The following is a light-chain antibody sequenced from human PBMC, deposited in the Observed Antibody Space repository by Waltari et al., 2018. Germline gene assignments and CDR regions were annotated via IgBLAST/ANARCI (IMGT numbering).Light chain of an antibody. CDR2: DVS. V-gene: IGLV3-10*01. J-gene: IGLJ3*02. CDR3: YSTDSSGDHRV. Sequence: SFELTQPPSVSVSPGQTARITCSGDALPKKYAYWYQQKSGQAPVLVIYDVSKRPSGIPERFSGSNSGTMATLTISGAQVEDEADYYCYSTDSSGDHRVFGGGTKLTVL. CDR1: ALPKKY.